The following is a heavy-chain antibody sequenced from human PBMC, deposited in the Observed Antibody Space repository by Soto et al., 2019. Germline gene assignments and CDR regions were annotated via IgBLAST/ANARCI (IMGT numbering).Heavy chain of an antibody. D-gene: IGHD6-13*01. J-gene: IGHJ4*02. CDR1: GGSFSGYY. CDR3: ARPAIAAAVSAFDY. Sequence: QVQLQQWGAGLLKPSETLSLTCAVYGGSFSGYYWSWIRQPPGKGLEWIGEINHSGSTNYNPSLRSRVTISVDTPKNQFSLKLSSVTAADTAVYYCARPAIAAAVSAFDYWGQGTLVTVSS. V-gene: IGHV4-34*01. CDR2: INHSGST.